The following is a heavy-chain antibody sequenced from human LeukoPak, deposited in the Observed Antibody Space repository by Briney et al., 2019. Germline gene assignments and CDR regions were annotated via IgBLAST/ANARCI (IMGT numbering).Heavy chain of an antibody. J-gene: IGHJ4*02. Sequence: SETLSLTCTVSGGSISSGGYYWSWIRQHPGKGLEWIGYIYHSGSTYYNPSLKSRVTISVDTSKNQFSLKLSSVTAADTAVYYCARSHGDYWFDYWGQGTLVTVSS. D-gene: IGHD4-17*01. CDR1: GGSISSGGYY. CDR3: ARSHGDYWFDY. CDR2: IYHSGST. V-gene: IGHV4-31*03.